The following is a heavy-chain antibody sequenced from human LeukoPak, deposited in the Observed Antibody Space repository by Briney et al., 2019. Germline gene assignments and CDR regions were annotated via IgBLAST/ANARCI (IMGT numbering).Heavy chain of an antibody. J-gene: IGHJ4*02. CDR1: GFTFTSDA. D-gene: IGHD3-22*01. V-gene: IGHV3-23*01. Sequence: WSLRLSCAASGFTFTSDAMNCVRQAPGKGREWRSVITNSGDSTSYADSVKGRFTISRDNSKNTLYLQMNSLRAEDTAVYYCAKGLNYYDSSDYSYYFDYWGQGTLVTVSS. CDR3: AKGLNYYDSSDYSYYFDY. CDR2: ITNSGDST.